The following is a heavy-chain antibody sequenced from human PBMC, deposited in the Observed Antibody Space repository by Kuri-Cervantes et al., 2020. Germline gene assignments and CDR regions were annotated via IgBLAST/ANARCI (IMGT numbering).Heavy chain of an antibody. CDR3: ARSGAIWQQPGARRYMDV. CDR1: SGSIISYY. V-gene: IGHV4-59*01. D-gene: IGHD6-13*01. Sequence: GSLRLSCTVSSGSIISYYWSWVRQPPGKGLEWIGYIYYSGSTNYNPSLKSRVTISVDTSKNQFSLKLSSVTAADTAVYYCARSGAIWQQPGARRYMDVWGEGTTVTVSS. CDR2: IYYSGST. J-gene: IGHJ6*03.